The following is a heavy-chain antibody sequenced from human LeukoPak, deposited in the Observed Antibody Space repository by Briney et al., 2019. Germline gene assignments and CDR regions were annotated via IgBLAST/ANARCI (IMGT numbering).Heavy chain of an antibody. CDR2: INTNTANP. J-gene: IGHJ6*03. Sequence: RASVEVSCKASGYTFTTYAMNWVRQAPGQGLEWMGWINTNTANPAYAQGFTGRFVFSFDTSVSTAYLQITSLKAEDTAVYYCARGSGDWNYYMDVWGKGTTVTVSS. V-gene: IGHV7-4-1*02. CDR3: ARGSGDWNYYMDV. D-gene: IGHD2-21*02. CDR1: GYTFTTYA.